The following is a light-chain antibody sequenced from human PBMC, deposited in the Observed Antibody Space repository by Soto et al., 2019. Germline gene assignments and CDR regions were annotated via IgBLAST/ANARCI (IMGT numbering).Light chain of an antibody. J-gene: IGKJ4*01. V-gene: IGKV3-20*01. CDR1: QSVSSSY. CDR3: QQFGGSPPRLT. Sequence: EIVLTQSPGTLSLSPGERATLSCRASQSVSSSYLAWYQQKPGQAPRLLIYATSSRVTGVPDRFSGSGSGTDFTLTLNRMEPEDFAVYYCQQFGGSPPRLTFGGGTKVEIK. CDR2: ATS.